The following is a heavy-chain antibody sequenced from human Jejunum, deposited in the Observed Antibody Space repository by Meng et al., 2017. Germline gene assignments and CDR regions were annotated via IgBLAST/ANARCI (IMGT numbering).Heavy chain of an antibody. D-gene: IGHD3-22*01. Sequence: SDTLSLTCTVSGYSISSGYYWGWVRQPPGKGLEWIGSKYETVNTYYHPSLQTRVTISVNTSKNQFSLKLSYVTAEDTAVYYGARDWCASGGYYHKYWGQGTLVTVSS. CDR3: ARDWCASGGYYHKY. J-gene: IGHJ4*02. V-gene: IGHV4-38-2*02. CDR1: GYSISSGYY. CDR2: KYETVNT.